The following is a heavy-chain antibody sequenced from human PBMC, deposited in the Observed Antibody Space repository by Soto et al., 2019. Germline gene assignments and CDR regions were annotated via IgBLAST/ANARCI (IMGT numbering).Heavy chain of an antibody. CDR3: ATIRVRGGPLRFED. CDR2: VLPISGST. J-gene: IGHJ4*01. Sequence: QVQLVQSGAEVRKPGSSVKVSCKTSGGLISKYSFNWVRQAPGQGLEWMGGVLPISGSTDYAQKFQGRLTITADRSTSTVYMELIRLRSDHTANYYCATIRVRGGPLRFEDGGQGMLISVSS. V-gene: IGHV1-69*06. D-gene: IGHD5-12*01. CDR1: GGLISKYS.